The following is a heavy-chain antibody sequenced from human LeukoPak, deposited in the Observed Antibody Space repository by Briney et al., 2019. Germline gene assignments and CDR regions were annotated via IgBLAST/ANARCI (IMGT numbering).Heavy chain of an antibody. CDR3: GKDLALYSSGWYIDY. CDR2: ISASGGST. Sequence: TGGSLRPSCAASGFTFSTYSMSWVRQAPGKGLEWVSGISASGGSTYYADSVKGRFTISRDKSKNTLYLQMNSLRVEDTAVYYCGKDLALYSSGWYIDYWGQGTLVTVSS. CDR1: GFTFSTYS. D-gene: IGHD6-19*01. J-gene: IGHJ4*02. V-gene: IGHV3-23*01.